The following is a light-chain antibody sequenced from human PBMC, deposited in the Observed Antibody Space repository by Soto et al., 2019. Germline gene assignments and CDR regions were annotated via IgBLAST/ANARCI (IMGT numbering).Light chain of an antibody. Sequence: EIVLTQSPGTLSLSPGDRATLSCRASQSVSSNYLAWYQQKPGQAPRLLIYGASSRATGIPDRFSGSGSGTDFTLTISRLEPGDFAVYYCQRYGTSLPLTFGGGTKVEIK. V-gene: IGKV3-20*01. CDR1: QSVSSNY. CDR3: QRYGTSLPLT. CDR2: GAS. J-gene: IGKJ4*01.